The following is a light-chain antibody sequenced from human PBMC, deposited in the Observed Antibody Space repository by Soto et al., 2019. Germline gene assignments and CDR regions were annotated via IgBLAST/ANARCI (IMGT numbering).Light chain of an antibody. Sequence: NFTLTQPHSVSESPGKTVIISCTRSSGAIASNSVQWYQQRPGSAPSTVIYEDNQRPSGVPDRFSGSTDGSSNSASLTISGLQTEDEADYYCQSYDSNTVVFGGGTKLTVL. CDR1: SGAIASNS. J-gene: IGLJ2*01. V-gene: IGLV6-57*04. CDR2: EDN. CDR3: QSYDSNTVV.